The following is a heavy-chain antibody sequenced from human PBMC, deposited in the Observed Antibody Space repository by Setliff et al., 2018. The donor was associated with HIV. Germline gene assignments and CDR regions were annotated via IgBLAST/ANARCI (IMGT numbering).Heavy chain of an antibody. CDR1: GYTFTAYY. V-gene: IGHV1-2*06. Sequence: ASVKVSCKASGYTFTAYYIHWVRQAPGQGLEWMGRIIPNSGGTNYAQKFQGRVTMTRDTSISTAYMELSRLTSDDTAMYFCARESTVVLGDDVDNYHYSYMDVWGKGTTVTVSS. J-gene: IGHJ6*03. CDR3: ARESTVVLGDDVDNYHYSYMDV. D-gene: IGHD3-16*01. CDR2: IIPNSGGT.